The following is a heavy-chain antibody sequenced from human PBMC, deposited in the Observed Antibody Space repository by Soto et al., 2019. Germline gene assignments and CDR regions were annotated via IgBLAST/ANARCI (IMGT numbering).Heavy chain of an antibody. CDR2: ISYDGSNK. Sequence: GGSLRLSCAASGFTFSSYAMHWVRQAPGKGLEWVAVISYDGSNKYYADSVKGRFTISRDNSKNTLYLQMNSLRAEDTAVYYCARDYCSSTSCSGWFAPWGQGTLVTVSS. J-gene: IGHJ5*02. CDR1: GFTFSSYA. D-gene: IGHD2-2*01. V-gene: IGHV3-30-3*01. CDR3: ARDYCSSTSCSGWFAP.